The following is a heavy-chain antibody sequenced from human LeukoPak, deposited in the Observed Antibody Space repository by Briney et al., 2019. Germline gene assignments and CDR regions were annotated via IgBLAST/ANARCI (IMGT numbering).Heavy chain of an antibody. Sequence: SETLSLTCTVSSGSISNYYWSWIRQPPGKALEWIGYIYYTGTTKYNPSLKSRATISLDTSKNQFSLKLTSVTAADTALFFCARGYDIDVWGQGTTVTVSS. J-gene: IGHJ6*02. CDR2: IYYTGTT. CDR1: SGSISNYY. V-gene: IGHV4-59*01. CDR3: ARGYDIDV.